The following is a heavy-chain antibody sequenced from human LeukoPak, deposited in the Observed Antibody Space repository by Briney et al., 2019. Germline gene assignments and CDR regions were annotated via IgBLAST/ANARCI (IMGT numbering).Heavy chain of an antibody. CDR2: IYHSGST. J-gene: IGHJ1*01. Sequence: SETLSLTCAVSGYSISSGYYWGWIRQPPGKGLEWIGSIYHSGSTYYNPSLKSRVTIPVDTSKNQFSLKLSPVTAADTAVYYCAGTYYDFWSGYSEYFQHWGQGTLVTVSS. D-gene: IGHD3-3*01. V-gene: IGHV4-38-2*01. CDR3: AGTYYDFWSGYSEYFQH. CDR1: GYSISSGYY.